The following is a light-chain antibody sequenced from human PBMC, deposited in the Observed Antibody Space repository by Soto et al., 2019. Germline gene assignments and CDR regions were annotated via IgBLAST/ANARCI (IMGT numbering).Light chain of an antibody. CDR1: QSLLHSNGYNY. CDR2: LGS. V-gene: IGKV2-28*01. CDR3: MQALQTPWT. Sequence: DIVMPQSPLSLPVTPGEPASISCRSSQSLLHSNGYNYLDWYLQKPGQSPQLLIYLGSNRASGVPDRFSGSGSGTDFTLKISRVEAEDVGGYYCMQALQTPWTFGQGTKVEIK. J-gene: IGKJ1*01.